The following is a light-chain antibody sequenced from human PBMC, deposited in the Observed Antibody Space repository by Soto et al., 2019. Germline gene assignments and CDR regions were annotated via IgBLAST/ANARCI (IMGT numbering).Light chain of an antibody. Sequence: DIHITHSPSSLSSSVEYRVSITCRASQSTRNDLGWYQQKPGKAPKRLIYAASSLRSGVPSRFSGSGSGTEFTLTISSLQPEDFATYYCQQLNSYPRVFGGGTKVDIK. CDR3: QQLNSYPRV. CDR2: AAS. CDR1: QSTRND. V-gene: IGKV1-17*01. J-gene: IGKJ4*01.